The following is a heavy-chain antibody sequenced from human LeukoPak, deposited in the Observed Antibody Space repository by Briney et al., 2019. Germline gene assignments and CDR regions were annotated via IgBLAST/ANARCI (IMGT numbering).Heavy chain of an antibody. Sequence: GGSLRLSCAASGFTFSSYWMHWVRQAPGKGPVWVSSMNSDESTTTYADSVKGRFTISRDNGNNTLYLQMNSLRVEDTAVYYCARGSKYSSSWYVDYWGQGTLVTVSS. CDR1: GFTFSSYW. D-gene: IGHD6-13*01. V-gene: IGHV3-74*01. J-gene: IGHJ4*02. CDR2: MNSDESTT. CDR3: ARGSKYSSSWYVDY.